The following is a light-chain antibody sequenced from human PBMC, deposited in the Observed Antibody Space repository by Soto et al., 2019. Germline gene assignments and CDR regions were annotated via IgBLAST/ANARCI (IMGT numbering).Light chain of an antibody. J-gene: IGKJ2*01. Sequence: EIVMTQSPASLSVSPGEGATLSCRASQTVASNLAWYQQKPGQGPRLLIHGASTRATGVPARFSGSGSGTDFTLTISSLQSEDFAVHYCQQYHNWPPQYTFCQGTKLQIK. CDR1: QTVASN. V-gene: IGKV3-15*01. CDR2: GAS. CDR3: QQYHNWPPQYT.